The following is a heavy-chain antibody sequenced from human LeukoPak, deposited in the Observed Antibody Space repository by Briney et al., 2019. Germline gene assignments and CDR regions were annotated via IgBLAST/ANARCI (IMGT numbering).Heavy chain of an antibody. V-gene: IGHV1-69*05. CDR2: IIPIFGTA. CDR1: GGTFSNYA. J-gene: IGHJ4*02. CDR3: ALAVAGPYFDY. D-gene: IGHD6-19*01. Sequence: ASVKVSCKASGGTFSNYAISWVRQAPGQGLEWMGGIIPIFGTANYAQKFQDRVTITTDESTSTAYMELSSLRSEDTAFYYCALAVAGPYFDYWGQGTLVTVSS.